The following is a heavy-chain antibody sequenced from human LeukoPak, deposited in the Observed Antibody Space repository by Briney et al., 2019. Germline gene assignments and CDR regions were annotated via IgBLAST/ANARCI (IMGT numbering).Heavy chain of an antibody. V-gene: IGHV3-7*03. CDR2: IKQDGNTK. CDR3: ARDAPFTPGGDC. Sequence: PGGSLRLSCVASGFALETYWMSWVRQAPEKGLEWVANIKQDGNTKYYADSVKGRFTISRDNAKNSPYLQMDSLRVEDTAVYYCARDAPFTPGGDCWGQGSLVTVSS. CDR1: GFALETYW. J-gene: IGHJ4*02. D-gene: IGHD2-2*01.